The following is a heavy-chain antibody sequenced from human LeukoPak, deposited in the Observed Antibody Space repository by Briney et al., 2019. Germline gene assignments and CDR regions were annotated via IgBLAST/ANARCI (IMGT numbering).Heavy chain of an antibody. CDR3: ARSYCGGDCYWTIDF. CDR2: INPNTGVT. D-gene: IGHD2-21*02. CDR1: GYTFTGYY. J-gene: IGHJ4*02. V-gene: IGHV1-2*02. Sequence: ASVKVSCKASGYTFTGYYMHWVRQAPGQGLTWMGWINPNTGVTNYAQKFQGRVTMTRATSINTAYMELDRLTSDDTAIYYCARSYCGGDCYWTIDFWGQGTLVTVSS.